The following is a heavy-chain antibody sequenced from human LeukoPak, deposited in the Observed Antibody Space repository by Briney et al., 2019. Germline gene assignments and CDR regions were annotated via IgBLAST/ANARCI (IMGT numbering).Heavy chain of an antibody. D-gene: IGHD1-1*01. J-gene: IGHJ6*03. CDR1: GFTFDDSA. V-gene: IGHV3-13*01. Sequence: PGGSLRLSCAASGFTFDDSAMHWVRQATGQGLEWVSTIGTAGDTYYPGSVEGRFTLSRDNAKNSLYLQMNSLTAGDTAVYYCARGPARGKYYYMDVWGKGTTVTVSS. CDR2: IGTAGDT. CDR3: ARGPARGKYYYMDV.